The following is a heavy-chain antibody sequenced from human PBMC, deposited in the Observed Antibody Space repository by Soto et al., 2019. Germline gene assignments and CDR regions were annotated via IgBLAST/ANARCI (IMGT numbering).Heavy chain of an antibody. CDR1: GGSISSYC. D-gene: IGHD5-18*01. V-gene: IGHV4-59*01. CDR2: IYYSGST. Sequence: SETLSLTCTVSGGSISSYCWSWIRQPPGKGLEWIGYIYYSGSTNYNPSLKSRVTISVDTSKNQFSLKLSSVTAADTAVYYCARVKVDTAMRPIRYYFDYWGQGTLVTVSS. CDR3: ARVKVDTAMRPIRYYFDY. J-gene: IGHJ4*02.